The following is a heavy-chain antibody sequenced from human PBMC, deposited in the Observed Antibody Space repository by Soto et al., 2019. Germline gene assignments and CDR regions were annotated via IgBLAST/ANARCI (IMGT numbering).Heavy chain of an antibody. J-gene: IGHJ5*02. CDR2: IKTDSGDT. CDR1: RYTFTSYD. Sequence: QVQLAQSGAEVKRPGASVRVSCKASRYTFTSYDIFWVRQAPGQGLEWMGWIKTDSGDTNYRQSFQGRVTMTRDTSISTAYMELNNLKSDDTAVYYCARRSNTYLNEIIFDPWGQGTLVTVSS. V-gene: IGHV1-2*02. D-gene: IGHD3-16*01. CDR3: ARRSNTYLNEIIFDP.